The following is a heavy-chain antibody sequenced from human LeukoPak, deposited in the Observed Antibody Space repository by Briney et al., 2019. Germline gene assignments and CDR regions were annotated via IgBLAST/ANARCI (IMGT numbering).Heavy chain of an antibody. V-gene: IGHV1-8*01. Sequence: ASVKVSCKASGYTFTSYDISWVRQATGQGLEWMGWMNPNSGNTGYAQKFQGRVTMTRNTSISTAYMELSSLRSDDTAVYYCAKVASTTRRHDAFDIWGQGTLVTVSS. J-gene: IGHJ3*02. D-gene: IGHD1-1*01. CDR2: MNPNSGNT. CDR3: AKVASTTRRHDAFDI. CDR1: GYTFTSYD.